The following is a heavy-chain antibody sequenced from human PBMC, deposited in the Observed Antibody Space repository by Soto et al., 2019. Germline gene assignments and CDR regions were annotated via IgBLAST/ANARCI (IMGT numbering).Heavy chain of an antibody. CDR1: GYTFTRSG. CDR3: ARVVDYDALTGYYRGAGWFDP. D-gene: IGHD3-9*01. Sequence: ASVKVSCKASGYTFTRSGISWVRQAPGQGLEWMGWISTYNGDTNYAQTFQGRVTMTTDTSTSTVHMEVRSLRSDDTAVYYCARVVDYDALTGYYRGAGWFDPWGQGTLVTVSS. CDR2: ISTYNGDT. V-gene: IGHV1-18*01. J-gene: IGHJ5*01.